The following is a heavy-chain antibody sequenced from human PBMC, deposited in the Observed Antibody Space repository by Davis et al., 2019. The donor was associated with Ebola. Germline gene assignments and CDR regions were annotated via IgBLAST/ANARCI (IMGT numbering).Heavy chain of an antibody. V-gene: IGHV1-3*01. J-gene: IGHJ4*02. CDR3: ARGRGKRGDFDY. CDR2: INAGNGNT. CDR1: GYTFTSYA. D-gene: IGHD3-10*01. Sequence: AASVKVSCKASGYTFTSYAMHWVRQAPGQRLEWMGWINAGNGNTKYSQKFQGRVTITRDTSASTAYMELSSLRSEDTAVYYCARGRGKRGDFDYWGQGTLVTVSS.